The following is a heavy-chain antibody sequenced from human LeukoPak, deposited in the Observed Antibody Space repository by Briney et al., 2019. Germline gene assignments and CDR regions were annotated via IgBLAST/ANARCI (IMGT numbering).Heavy chain of an antibody. V-gene: IGHV4-61*02. CDR2: ISPSGST. D-gene: IGHD2-2*01. CDR1: GGSISSSSYY. CDR3: ARVSYQEGVDY. J-gene: IGHJ4*02. Sequence: SETLSLTCTVSGGSISSSSYYWTWLRQPAGKGLEWIGRISPSGSTNHNPSLTSRVTISVDTSKNQFSLKLNFVTAADTAVYYCARVSYQEGVDYWGQGTLVTVSS.